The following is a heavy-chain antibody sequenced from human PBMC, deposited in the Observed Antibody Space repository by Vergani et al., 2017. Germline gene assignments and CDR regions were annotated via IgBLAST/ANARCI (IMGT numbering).Heavy chain of an antibody. CDR2: TWYDGNNK. D-gene: IGHD1-14*01. J-gene: IGHJ5*02. Sequence: VQLVESGGGVVQPGRSLRLSCAASGFTFNQYGMHWVRQAPGKGLEWVAVTWYDGNNKQYADSVKGRFTISRDNSKSTMYLQMNSLRDEDTGLYYCARDLRLLYNRFDPWGQGTLVTVSS. CDR3: ARDLRLLYNRFDP. CDR1: GFTFNQYG. V-gene: IGHV3-33*01.